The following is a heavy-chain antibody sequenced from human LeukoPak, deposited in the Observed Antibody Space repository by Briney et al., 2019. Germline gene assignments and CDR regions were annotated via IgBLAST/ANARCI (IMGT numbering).Heavy chain of an antibody. D-gene: IGHD3-3*01. CDR1: GGSISSYY. Sequence: SETLSLTCTVSGGSISSYYWSWLRQPPGKGLEWIGYIYYSGSTNYNPSLKSRVTLSVDTSKNQFSLKLRSVTSADTAVYYCARGEFWSGYYSYDYWGQGTLVTVSS. CDR2: IYYSGST. J-gene: IGHJ4*02. V-gene: IGHV4-59*01. CDR3: ARGEFWSGYYSYDY.